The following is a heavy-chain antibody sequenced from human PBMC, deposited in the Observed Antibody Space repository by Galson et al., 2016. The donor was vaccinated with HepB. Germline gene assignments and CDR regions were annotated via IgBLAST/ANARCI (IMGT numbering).Heavy chain of an antibody. D-gene: IGHD3-10*01. CDR3: ARDSGRYYIDY. J-gene: IGHJ4*02. CDR2: MKQGGSEK. CDR1: GYTFSDYW. Sequence: SLRLSCAASGYTFSDYWITWVRRAPGEGLEWVANMKQGGSEKYSVDSVKGRFTISRDNVKNLLYLQMISLRVEDTAVYYCARDSGRYYIDYWGQGILVTVSS. V-gene: IGHV3-7*03.